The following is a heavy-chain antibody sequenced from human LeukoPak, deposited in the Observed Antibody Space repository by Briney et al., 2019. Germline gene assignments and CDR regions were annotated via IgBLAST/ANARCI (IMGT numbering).Heavy chain of an antibody. V-gene: IGHV3-74*01. CDR2: INSDGSTT. CDR1: GFTFSGYW. Sequence: GGSLRLSCAASGFTFSGYWMQWVRNAPGKGLVWVSRINSDGSTTTYADSVKGRFTISRDNAKNTLYLQMNSLRAEDTAMYYCARDGPSVGATIDYWGQGTLVTVSS. D-gene: IGHD1-26*01. CDR3: ARDGPSVGATIDY. J-gene: IGHJ4*02.